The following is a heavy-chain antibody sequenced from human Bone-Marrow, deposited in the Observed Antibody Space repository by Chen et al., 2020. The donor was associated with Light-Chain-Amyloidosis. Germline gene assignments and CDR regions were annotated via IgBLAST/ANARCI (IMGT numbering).Heavy chain of an antibody. Sequence: EVQLVESGGGLVQPGRSLRLSCAASGFTFEDSAMHWVRQAPGKGLEWVSGINWTGGTLAYADSVKGRFTISRDNAKNSLYLQMNSLRPEDTALYYCVRASGKWELLQDFDYWGQGTLITVSS. CDR3: VRASGKWELLQDFDY. J-gene: IGHJ4*02. D-gene: IGHD1-26*01. V-gene: IGHV3-9*01. CDR2: INWTGGTL. CDR1: GFTFEDSA.